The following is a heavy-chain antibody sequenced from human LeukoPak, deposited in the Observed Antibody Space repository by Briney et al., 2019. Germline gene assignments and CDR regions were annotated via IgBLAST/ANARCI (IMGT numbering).Heavy chain of an antibody. J-gene: IGHJ4*02. V-gene: IGHV3-7*05. CDR1: GFTFSDYW. CDR3: VREYCSGVTCHSGY. CDR2: IKQGGTEQ. D-gene: IGHD2-15*01. Sequence: GGSLRLSCAASGFTFSDYWMSWVRQAPRKGLENVANIKQGGTEQYYVASVKGRFTISRDNAKNYLYLQINSLRAEDTAIYYCVREYCSGVTCHSGYWGQGALVTVSS.